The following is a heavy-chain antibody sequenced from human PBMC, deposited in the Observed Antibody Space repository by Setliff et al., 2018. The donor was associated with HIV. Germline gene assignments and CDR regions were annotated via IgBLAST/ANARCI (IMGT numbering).Heavy chain of an antibody. Sequence: PSETLSLTCAVYGGSFSGYYWSWIRQPPGKGLEWIGEINHSGSTNYNPSLKSRVTISVDRSKNQFSLKLSSVTAADTAVYYCARGPYYYNSSGQISAEYFQHWGQGTLVTVSS. J-gene: IGHJ1*01. CDR3: ARGPYYYNSSGQISAEYFQH. D-gene: IGHD3-22*01. V-gene: IGHV4-34*01. CDR1: GGSFSGYY. CDR2: INHSGST.